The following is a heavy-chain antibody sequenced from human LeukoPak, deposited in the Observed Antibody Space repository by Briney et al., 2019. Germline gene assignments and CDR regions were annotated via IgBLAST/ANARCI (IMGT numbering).Heavy chain of an antibody. CDR3: ARGNYYDTTDFY. J-gene: IGHJ4*02. Sequence: GGSLRLSGAASGFTFSSYEMNWVRQAPGKGLEGVSSISSSSSYIYYADSVKGRFTISRDNAKNSLYLQMNSLRAEDTAVYYCARGNYYDTTDFYWGQGTLVTVSS. D-gene: IGHD3-22*01. V-gene: IGHV3-21*01. CDR2: ISSSSSYI. CDR1: GFTFSSYE.